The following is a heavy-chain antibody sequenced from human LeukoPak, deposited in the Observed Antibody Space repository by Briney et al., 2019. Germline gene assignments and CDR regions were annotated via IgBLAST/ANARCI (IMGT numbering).Heavy chain of an antibody. CDR2: IVVGSGNT. D-gene: IGHD1-26*01. V-gene: IGHV1-58*02. Sequence: EASVKVSCKASGFTFTSSAMQWVRQARGQRLEWIGWIVVGSGNTNYAQKFQERVTITRDMSTSTAYMELSSLRSEDTAVYYCAADQSGSYGGGGFDYWGQGTLVTVSS. CDR3: AADQSGSYGGGGFDY. CDR1: GFTFTSSA. J-gene: IGHJ4*02.